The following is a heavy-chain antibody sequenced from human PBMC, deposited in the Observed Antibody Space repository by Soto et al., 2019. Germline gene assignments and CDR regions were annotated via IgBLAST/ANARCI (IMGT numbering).Heavy chain of an antibody. D-gene: IGHD2-21*02. J-gene: IGHJ4*02. Sequence: QVQLVQSGAEVKKPGASGKISCKASGYTFTSYYIHWMRQAPGQGLEWMGLINPSGGSTSYTQKFQGRLTMTRDTSTSTVYMELSSLTSDDTAIYYCARSGIVVVTPFDYWGQGTLVTVSS. V-gene: IGHV1-46*01. CDR2: INPSGGST. CDR3: ARSGIVVVTPFDY. CDR1: GYTFTSYY.